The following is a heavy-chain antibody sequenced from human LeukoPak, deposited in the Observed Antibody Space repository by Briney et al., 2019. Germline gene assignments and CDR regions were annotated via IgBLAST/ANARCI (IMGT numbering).Heavy chain of an antibody. CDR3: ARGRPHGNDY. CDR2: IASDGSST. D-gene: IGHD4-23*01. Sequence: GGSLRLSCAASGFTFTNAWMNWVRQAPGKGLVWVSRIASDGSSTTYADSVKGRFSISRDNAKNTLYLQMNSLRVEDTAVYYCARGRPHGNDYWGQGTLVTVSS. J-gene: IGHJ4*02. V-gene: IGHV3-74*01. CDR1: GFTFTNAW.